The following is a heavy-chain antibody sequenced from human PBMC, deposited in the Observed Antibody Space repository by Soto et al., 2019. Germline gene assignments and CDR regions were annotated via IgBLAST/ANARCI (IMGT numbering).Heavy chain of an antibody. D-gene: IGHD3-3*01. CDR3: ARDLSGRHDFWSGIMRHSDL. Sequence: QVQLQESGPGLVKPSETLSLTCTVSGGSISSYYWSWIRQPTGKGLEWIGYIFYSGSTNYNPSLKSRVTISVDSSKNQSSLKLSSVTAADTAVYYCARDLSGRHDFWSGIMRHSDLWGRGTLVTVSS. V-gene: IGHV4-59*01. J-gene: IGHJ2*01. CDR2: IFYSGST. CDR1: GGSISSYY.